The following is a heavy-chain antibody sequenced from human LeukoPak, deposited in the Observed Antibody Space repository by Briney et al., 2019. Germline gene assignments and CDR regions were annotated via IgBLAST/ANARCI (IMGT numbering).Heavy chain of an antibody. CDR1: GGSISSSSYY. CDR2: IYYSGST. CDR3: ARLFCSGGSCYSDRGAFDI. D-gene: IGHD2-15*01. Sequence: SETLSLTCSVSGGSISSSSYYWGWLRQPPGKGLEWIGSIYYSGSTYYNPSLKSRVTISVDTSKNQFSLKLSSVTAADTAVYFCARLFCSGGSCYSDRGAFDIWGQGTVVTVSS. J-gene: IGHJ3*02. V-gene: IGHV4-39*07.